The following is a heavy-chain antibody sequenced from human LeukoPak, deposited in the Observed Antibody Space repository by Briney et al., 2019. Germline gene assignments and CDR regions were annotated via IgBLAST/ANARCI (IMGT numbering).Heavy chain of an antibody. CDR2: IKQDGSEK. CDR3: ARDSTVRGVIINYYYYGMDV. Sequence: GGSLRLSCAASGFTFSSYWMSWGRQAPGKGLEWGANIKQDGSEKYYVVSVKGRFTISRDNAKNSLYLQMNSLRAEATAVYYCARDSTVRGVIINYYYYGMDVWGQGTTVTASS. V-gene: IGHV3-7*01. D-gene: IGHD3-10*01. J-gene: IGHJ6*02. CDR1: GFTFSSYW.